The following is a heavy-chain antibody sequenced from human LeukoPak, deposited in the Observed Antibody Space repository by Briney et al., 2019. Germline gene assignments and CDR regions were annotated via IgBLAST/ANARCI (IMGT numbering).Heavy chain of an antibody. Sequence: GGSLRLSCAASGFTVRSNYMSWVRQAPGKGLEWVSVIHSGGTTFYADSVKGRITISRDDSKNTLYLQMNSLRAEDTAVYYCATGSLGDYYYGMDVWGQGTTVTVSS. CDR1: GFTVRSNY. CDR2: IHSGGTT. CDR3: ATGSLGDYYYGMDV. V-gene: IGHV3-66*01. J-gene: IGHJ6*02. D-gene: IGHD6-13*01.